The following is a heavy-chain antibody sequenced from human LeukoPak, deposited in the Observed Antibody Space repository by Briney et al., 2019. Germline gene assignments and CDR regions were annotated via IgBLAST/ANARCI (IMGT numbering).Heavy chain of an antibody. D-gene: IGHD6-19*01. CDR2: IYSSGST. CDR1: AYSISSGYF. J-gene: IGHJ4*02. Sequence: PSETLSLTCTVSAYSISSGYFWGWIRQPPGKGLEWIGSIYSSGSTYYNPSLKSRVTISVDTSKNQFSLQLSSVTAADTAVYYCARGALYSSGWPKITYYYFDYWGQGTLVTVSS. CDR3: ARGALYSSGWPKITYYYFDY. V-gene: IGHV4-38-2*02.